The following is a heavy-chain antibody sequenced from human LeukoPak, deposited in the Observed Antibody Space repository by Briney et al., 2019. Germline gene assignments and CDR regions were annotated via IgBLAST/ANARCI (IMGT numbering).Heavy chain of an antibody. V-gene: IGHV4-59*01. CDR2: IYYSGST. CDR1: GGSISSYY. CDR3: AREVEDGCNYDWFDP. D-gene: IGHD5-24*01. Sequence: PSETLSLTCTVSGGSISSYYWSWIRQPPGKGLEWIGYIYYSGSTNYNPSLKSRVTISVDTSKNQFSLKLGSVTAADTAVYYCAREVEDGCNYDWFDPWGQGTLVTVSS. J-gene: IGHJ5*02.